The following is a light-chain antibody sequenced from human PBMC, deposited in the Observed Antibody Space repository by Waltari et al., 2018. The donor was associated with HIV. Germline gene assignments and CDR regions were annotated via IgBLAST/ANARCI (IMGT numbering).Light chain of an antibody. CDR1: RTVFYNSTNQNV. CDR2: WAS. V-gene: IGKV4-1*01. J-gene: IGKJ4*01. CDR3: QQYFKIGPT. Sequence: DIVMTQSPDSLAVSLGEKATVNCRSRRTVFYNSTNQNVLACYQQKPGQSPKLLFYWASTRASGVPDRFSGSGSWTDFSLTISSLQADDVAVYFCQQYFKIGPTFGGGTKVEIK.